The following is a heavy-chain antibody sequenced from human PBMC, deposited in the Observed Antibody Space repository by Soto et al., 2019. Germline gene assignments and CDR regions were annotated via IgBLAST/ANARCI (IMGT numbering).Heavy chain of an antibody. V-gene: IGHV4-39*01. CDR3: ARHETGTTGYYYYYYYMDV. D-gene: IGHD1-1*01. CDR2: IYYSGST. CDR1: GGSISSSSYY. J-gene: IGHJ6*03. Sequence: SETLSLTCTVSGGSISSSSYYWGWIRQPPGKGLEWIGSIYYSGSTYYNPSLMSRVTISVDTSKNQFSLKLSSVTAADTAVYYCARHETGTTGYYYYYYYMDVWGKGTTVTVSS.